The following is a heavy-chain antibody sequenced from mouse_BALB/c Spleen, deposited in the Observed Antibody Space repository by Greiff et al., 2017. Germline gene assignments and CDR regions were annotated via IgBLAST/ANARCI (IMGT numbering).Heavy chain of an antibody. CDR3: ARSEGLRRVYYAMDY. CDR1: GYSITSDYA. V-gene: IGHV3-2*02. D-gene: IGHD2-4*01. J-gene: IGHJ4*01. CDR2: ISYSGST. Sequence: DVQLVESGPGLVKPSQSLSLTCTVTGYSITSDYAWNWIRQFPGNKLEWMGYISYSGSTSYNPSLKSRISITRDTSKNQFFLQLNSVTTEDTATYYCARSEGLRRVYYAMDYWGQGTSVTVSS.